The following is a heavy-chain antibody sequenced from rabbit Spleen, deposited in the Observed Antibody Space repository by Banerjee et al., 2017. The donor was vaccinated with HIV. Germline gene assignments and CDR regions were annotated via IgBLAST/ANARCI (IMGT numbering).Heavy chain of an antibody. Sequence: QALLEACGDGLVTPEGSLTPTSNASGFSFPDSDMICVLHPAPGKGLQWIACSNTYTATRVYASGAKGRFTISKTSSTTVTLQMTSLTAADTATYCCARDTGSSFSSYGMDLWGQGTLVTVS. CDR1: GFSFPDSDM. CDR2: SNTYTATR. J-gene: IGHJ6*01. V-gene: IGHV1S45*01. D-gene: IGHD8-1*01. CDR3: ARDTGSSFSSYGMDL.